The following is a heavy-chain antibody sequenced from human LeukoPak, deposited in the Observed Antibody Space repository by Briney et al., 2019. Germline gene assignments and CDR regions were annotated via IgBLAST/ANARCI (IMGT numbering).Heavy chain of an antibody. Sequence: GGSLRLSCAESGFTFSSYGMHWVRQAPGKGLEWVAVIWYDGSNKYYADSVKGRFTISRDNSKNTLYLQMNSLRAEDTAVYYCAKEGVHGDYDYWGQGTLVTVSS. J-gene: IGHJ4*02. D-gene: IGHD4-17*01. CDR1: GFTFSSYG. CDR3: AKEGVHGDYDY. CDR2: IWYDGSNK. V-gene: IGHV3-33*06.